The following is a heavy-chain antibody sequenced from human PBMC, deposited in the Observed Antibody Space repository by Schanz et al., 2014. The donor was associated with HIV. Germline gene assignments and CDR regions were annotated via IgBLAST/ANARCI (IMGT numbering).Heavy chain of an antibody. CDR3: VRDAAGRFSSRVLGY. Sequence: QVQLVESGGGGVQPRRGRRKEGGASGEEGDSVGMHWVRQAPGKGLEWVAVISYDGVNKHFADSVKGRFTISRDNSKNTLYLQMNSLRVEDTAVYYCVRDAAGRFSSRVLGYWGQGTLVIVSS. D-gene: IGHD3-10*01. J-gene: IGHJ4*01. CDR2: ISYDGVNK. CDR1: GEEGDSVG. V-gene: IGHV3-30*03.